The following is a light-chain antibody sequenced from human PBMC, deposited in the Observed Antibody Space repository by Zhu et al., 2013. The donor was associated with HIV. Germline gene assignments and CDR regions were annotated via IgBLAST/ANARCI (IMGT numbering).Light chain of an antibody. CDR3: QQYKTYPQS. CDR1: QSISSY. V-gene: IGKV1-39*01. J-gene: IGKJ2*03. Sequence: DIQMTQSPSSLSASVGDRVTITCRASQSISSYLNWYQQKPGKAPKLLIYDASSLQSGVPSRFSGTGSGTDFTLTISSLQSEDFATYYCQQYKTYPQSFGQGTK. CDR2: DAS.